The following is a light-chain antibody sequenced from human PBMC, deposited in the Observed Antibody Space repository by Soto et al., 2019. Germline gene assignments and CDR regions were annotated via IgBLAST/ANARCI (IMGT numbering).Light chain of an antibody. J-gene: IGLJ1*01. V-gene: IGLV2-23*02. CDR2: EVN. Sequence: QSVLTQPASVSGSPGQSITISCAGTGSDVGAYNLVSWYQQHPGKVPKLIICEVNTRPSGISNRFSGSKSGDTASLTISGLQDEDYDDSLSCSYAGTVVYVFRTGTKVTVL. CDR1: GSDVGAYNL. CDR3: CSYAGTVVYV.